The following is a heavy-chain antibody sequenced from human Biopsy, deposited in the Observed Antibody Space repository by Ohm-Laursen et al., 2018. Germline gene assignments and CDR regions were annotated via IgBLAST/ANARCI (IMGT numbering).Heavy chain of an antibody. J-gene: IGHJ5*01. D-gene: IGHD2-15*01. Sequence: SLRLSCAASGFRFRDNYMAWVRPAPGPGLEWVGRIRDPAHSSPTDYAASVKGRFTLSRDDSKNSLYLQMNRLKTEDTALYYCARAGRYCSGGGCYSWFDSWGQGTLVIVSS. CDR3: ARAGRYCSGGGCYSWFDS. V-gene: IGHV3-72*01. CDR2: IRDPAHSSPT. CDR1: GFRFRDNY.